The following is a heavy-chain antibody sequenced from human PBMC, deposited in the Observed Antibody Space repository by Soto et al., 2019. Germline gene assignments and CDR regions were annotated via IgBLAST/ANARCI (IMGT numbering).Heavy chain of an antibody. V-gene: IGHV1-2*02. CDR3: ARILPAHHYDSSGYYYSYYYGMDV. Sequence: QVQLVQSGAEVKKPGASVKVSCKASGYTFTGYYMHWVRQAPGQGLEWMGWINPNSGGTNYAQKFQGRVTMTRDTSISTAYMELSRLRSDDTAVYYCARILPAHHYDSSGYYYSYYYGMDVWGQGTTVTVSS. J-gene: IGHJ6*02. CDR1: GYTFTGYY. D-gene: IGHD3-22*01. CDR2: INPNSGGT.